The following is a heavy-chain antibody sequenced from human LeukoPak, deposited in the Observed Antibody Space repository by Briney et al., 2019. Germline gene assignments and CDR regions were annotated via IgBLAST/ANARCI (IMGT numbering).Heavy chain of an antibody. J-gene: IGHJ4*02. D-gene: IGHD5-24*01. CDR3: ARHSLGYLDGSFDY. CDR1: GGSISSYY. CDR2: IYTSGST. Sequence: SETLSLTCTVSGGSISSYYWSWIRQPPGKGLEWIGYIYTSGSTNYNPSLKSRVTISVDTSKNQFSLKLSSVTAADTAVYYCARHSLGYLDGSFDYWGQETLVTVSS. V-gene: IGHV4-4*09.